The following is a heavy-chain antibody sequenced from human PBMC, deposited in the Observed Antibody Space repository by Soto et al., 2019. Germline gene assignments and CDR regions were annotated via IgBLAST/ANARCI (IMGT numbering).Heavy chain of an antibody. J-gene: IGHJ4*02. D-gene: IGHD3-22*01. CDR1: GYSFTSYW. CDR2: IYPGDSDT. V-gene: IGHV5-51*01. CDR3: ARLRGYYDSSGYWPKIFDY. Sequence: GESLKISCKGSGYSFTSYWIGWVRQMPGKDLEWMGIIYPGDSDTRYSPSFQGHVTISADKSISTAYLQWSSLKASDTAMYYCARLRGYYDSSGYWPKIFDYWGQGTLVTVSS.